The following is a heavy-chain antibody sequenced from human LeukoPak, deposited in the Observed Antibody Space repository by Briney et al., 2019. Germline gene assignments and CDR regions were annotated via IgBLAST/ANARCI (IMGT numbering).Heavy chain of an antibody. CDR1: GGSITSSSYI. D-gene: IGHD1-1*01. CDR3: ARGGWYINNWYALSS. CDR2: MYYSGST. J-gene: IGHJ5*02. Sequence: TSETLSLTCTVSGGSITSSSYIWGWIRQPPGKGLEWIGSMYYSGSTYYNPSLKSRVTMSVDTSKSQFSLRLSSVTAADTAVYYCARGGWYINNWYALSSWGQGNLVTVSS. V-gene: IGHV4-39*07.